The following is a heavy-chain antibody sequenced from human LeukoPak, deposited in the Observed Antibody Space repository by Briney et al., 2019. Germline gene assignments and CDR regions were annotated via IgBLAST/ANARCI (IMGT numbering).Heavy chain of an antibody. V-gene: IGHV3-23*01. CDR2: ISGSGGST. Sequence: GGSLRLSCAASGFTFSSYGMSWVRQAPGKGLEWVSAISGSGGSTYYADSVKGRFTISRDNSKNTLYLQMNSLRAEDTAVYYCAKGAYYYDSSGYYFKYDNAFDIWGQGTMVTVSS. D-gene: IGHD3-22*01. CDR3: AKGAYYYDSSGYYFKYDNAFDI. J-gene: IGHJ3*02. CDR1: GFTFSSYG.